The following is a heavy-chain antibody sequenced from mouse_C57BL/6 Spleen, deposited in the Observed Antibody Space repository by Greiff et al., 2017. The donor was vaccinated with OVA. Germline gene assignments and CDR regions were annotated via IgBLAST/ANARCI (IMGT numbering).Heavy chain of an antibody. D-gene: IGHD2-10*01. Sequence: VKLQEPGAELVRPGSSVKLSCKASGYTFTSYWMHWVKQRPIQGLEWIGNIDPSDSETHYNQKFKDKATLTVDKSSSTAYMQLSSLTSEDSAVYYCARGAYYGNPFDYWGQGTTLTVSS. V-gene: IGHV1-52*01. CDR1: GYTFTSYW. CDR2: IDPSDSET. CDR3: ARGAYYGNPFDY. J-gene: IGHJ2*01.